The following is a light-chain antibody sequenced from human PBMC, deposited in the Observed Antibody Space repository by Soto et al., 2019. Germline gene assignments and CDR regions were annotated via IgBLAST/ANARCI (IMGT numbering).Light chain of an antibody. V-gene: IGLV2-14*01. CDR1: SSDVGGYKH. CDR3: YSYTSRSTWV. J-gene: IGLJ3*02. CDR2: EVS. Sequence: QSALTQPASVSGSPGQSITVSCTGTSSDVGGYKHVSWYQQHPGKAPKLIIYEVSNRPSGISNRFSGSKSGSTASLTISGLQTEDEADYYCYSYTSRSTWVFGGGTKLTVL.